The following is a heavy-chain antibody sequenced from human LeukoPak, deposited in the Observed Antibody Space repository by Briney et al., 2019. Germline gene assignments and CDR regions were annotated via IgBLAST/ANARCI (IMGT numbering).Heavy chain of an antibody. V-gene: IGHV4-59*01. CDR1: GGSISSYY. Sequence: SETLSLTCTVSGGSISSYYWSWIRQPPGKGLEWIGYIYYSGSTNYSPSLKSRVTISVDTSKNQFSLKLSSVTAADTAVYYCARDRIQLWSDGRYYYYGMDVWGQGTTVTVSS. J-gene: IGHJ6*02. CDR3: ARDRIQLWSDGRYYYYGMDV. D-gene: IGHD5-18*01. CDR2: IYYSGST.